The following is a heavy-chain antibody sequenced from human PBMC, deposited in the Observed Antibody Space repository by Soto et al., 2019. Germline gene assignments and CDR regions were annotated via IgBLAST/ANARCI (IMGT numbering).Heavy chain of an antibody. CDR1: GGSISSSSYY. J-gene: IGHJ5*02. CDR3: ARPRVFCSGGSCYSDSIWFDP. Sequence: SETLSLTCTVSGGSISSSSYYWGWIRQPPGKGLEWIGSIYYSGSTYYNPSLKSRVTISVDTSKNQFSLLLSSGTAADTAVYYCARPRVFCSGGSCYSDSIWFDPWGQGTLVTVSS. V-gene: IGHV4-39*01. D-gene: IGHD2-15*01. CDR2: IYYSGST.